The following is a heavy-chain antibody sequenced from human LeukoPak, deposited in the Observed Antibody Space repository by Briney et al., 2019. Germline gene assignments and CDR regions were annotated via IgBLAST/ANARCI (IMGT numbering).Heavy chain of an antibody. D-gene: IGHD2-2*02. J-gene: IGHJ6*03. CDR2: INPNSGGT. CDR3: ARSPPSPHCSSTSCYRDYYYYMDV. CDR1: GYTFTGYY. Sequence: ASVKVSCKASGYTFTGYYMHWVRQAPGQGLEWMGWINPNSGGTNYAQKFQGRVTMTRDTSISTAYMELSRLRSDDTAVYYCARSPPSPHCSSTSCYRDYYYYMDVWGKGTTVTVSS. V-gene: IGHV1-2*02.